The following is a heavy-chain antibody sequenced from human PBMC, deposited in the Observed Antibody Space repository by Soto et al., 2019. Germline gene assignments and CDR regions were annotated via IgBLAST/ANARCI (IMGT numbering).Heavy chain of an antibody. J-gene: IGHJ3*01. CDR1: GGTVTKYA. D-gene: IGHD6-19*01. CDR2: IVPHPGTT. CDR3: ASGVGVVVGSSGWPDYAFEV. Sequence: VQLVQSGAAVRKPGSSVKVSCKASGGTVTKYAITWVRQAPRQGPEWMGGIVPHPGTTNYAQKCRGRVTISADESTRTAYLELSSIGSEDTAVYYCASGVGVVVGSSGWPDYAFEVWGQGTMVIVSS. V-gene: IGHV1-69*01.